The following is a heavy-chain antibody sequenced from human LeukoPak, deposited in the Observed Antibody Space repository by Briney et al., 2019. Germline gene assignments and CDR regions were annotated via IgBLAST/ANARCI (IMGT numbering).Heavy chain of an antibody. J-gene: IGHJ3*02. V-gene: IGHV3-33*01. CDR3: ALGSGSYYVQSEAFDI. D-gene: IGHD3-10*01. Sequence: GGSLRLSCAASGFTFSSYGMHWVRQAPGKGLEWVAVIWYDGSNKYYADSVKGRFTISRDNSKNTLYLQMNSLRAEDTAVYYCALGSGSYYVQSEAFDIWGQGTMVTVSS. CDR2: IWYDGSNK. CDR1: GFTFSSYG.